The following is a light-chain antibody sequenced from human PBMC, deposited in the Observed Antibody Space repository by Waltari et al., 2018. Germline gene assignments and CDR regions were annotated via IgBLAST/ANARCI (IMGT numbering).Light chain of an antibody. CDR3: QQYNSYSLLT. J-gene: IGKJ4*01. CDR2: EAS. V-gene: IGKV1-5*03. CDR1: QSISKW. Sequence: DIRMTQSPSTLSASAGDRVIISCRASQSISKWLAGYQQKPGKAPKLLSYEASTLQSGVPSRFSGTGSGTDFTLTISSLQPDDFATYYCQQYNSYSLLTFGGGTKVEIK.